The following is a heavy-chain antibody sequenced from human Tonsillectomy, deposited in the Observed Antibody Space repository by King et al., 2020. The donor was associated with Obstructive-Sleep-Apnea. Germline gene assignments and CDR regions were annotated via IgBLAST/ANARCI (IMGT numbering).Heavy chain of an antibody. CDR2: IYSGDSDT. V-gene: IGHV5-51*01. D-gene: IGHD5-18*01. Sequence: VQLVESGAEVKKPGESLKISCKGSGYSFTSYWIGWVRPMPGKSLEWIGIIYSGDSDTRYSPSFQGQVTISAAKSISTASLQWSSLKASDTAMYYCSRPAVDTANSFMDVWGQGTTVTVSS. CDR1: GYSFTSYW. J-gene: IGHJ6*02. CDR3: SRPAVDTANSFMDV.